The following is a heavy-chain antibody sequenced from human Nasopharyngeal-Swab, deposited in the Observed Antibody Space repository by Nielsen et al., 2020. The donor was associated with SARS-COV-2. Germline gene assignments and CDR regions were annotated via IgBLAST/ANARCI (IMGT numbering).Heavy chain of an antibody. J-gene: IGHJ4*02. Sequence: GESLKIFCAASGFTFSSYAMSWVRQAPGKGLEWVSAISGSGGSTYYADSVKGRFTISRDNSKNTLYLQMNSLRAEDTAVYYCAKAGRGNSVYYFDYWGQGTLVTVSS. CDR1: GFTFSSYA. D-gene: IGHD4-23*01. V-gene: IGHV3-23*01. CDR3: AKAGRGNSVYYFDY. CDR2: ISGSGGST.